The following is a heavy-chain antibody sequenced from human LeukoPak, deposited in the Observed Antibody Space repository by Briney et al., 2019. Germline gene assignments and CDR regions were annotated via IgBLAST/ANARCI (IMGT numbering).Heavy chain of an antibody. V-gene: IGHV3-23*01. CDR3: AKVGSSEMEWLLYSDH. CDR2: ISGSSGHT. D-gene: IGHD3-3*01. Sequence: GGSLRLSCAASGLTFSSYTMSWVREAPGRGLGWVSDISGSSGHTYYADSVKGRFTTSRDNSKNTLYLQMNSLRAEDTAVYYCAKVGSSEMEWLLYSDHWGQGTLVTVSS. CDR1: GLTFSSYT. J-gene: IGHJ4*02.